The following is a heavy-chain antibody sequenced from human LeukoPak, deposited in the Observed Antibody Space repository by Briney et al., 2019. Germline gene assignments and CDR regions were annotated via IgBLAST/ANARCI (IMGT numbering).Heavy chain of an antibody. CDR2: IYYSGST. J-gene: IGHJ3*02. D-gene: IGHD3-22*01. V-gene: IGHV4-59*01. CDR3: ARAYHYDSSGYYFYDAFDI. Sequence: SETLSLTCTVSGGSISSYYWSWIRQPPGKGLEWIGYIYYSGSTNYNPSLNSRVTISIDTSKNQLSLKLTSVTAADTAIYYCARAYHYDSSGYYFYDAFDIWGQGTMVTVSS. CDR1: GGSISSYY.